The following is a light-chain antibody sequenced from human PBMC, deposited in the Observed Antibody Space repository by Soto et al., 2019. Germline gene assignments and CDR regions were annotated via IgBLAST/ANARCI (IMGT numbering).Light chain of an antibody. CDR2: GAS. V-gene: IGKV3-20*01. J-gene: IGKJ3*01. Sequence: EIVLTQSPGTLSLSPGERATLSCRASQSVSSSFLAWYQQRTGQAPRLLIYGASSRATGIPDRFRGSGSGTDFTLTISRLEPEDFAVYYCQQYGSSPRTFGPGTTVDI. CDR1: QSVSSSF. CDR3: QQYGSSPRT.